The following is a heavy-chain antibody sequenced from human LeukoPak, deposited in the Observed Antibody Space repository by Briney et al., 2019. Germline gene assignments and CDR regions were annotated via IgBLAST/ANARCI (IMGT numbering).Heavy chain of an antibody. CDR3: VRGDWYFES. V-gene: IGHV3-7*04. CDR1: GFNFSDSR. Sequence: PGGSLRLSCATSGFNFSDSRMTWVRQAPGKGLQWVANIIRDGTEKHFLDSVEGRFTISRDNAKKSLYLLMNSLRPQDTAVYFCVRGDWYFESWGQGTLVTVSS. CDR2: IIRDGTEK. J-gene: IGHJ4*02. D-gene: IGHD2-21*01.